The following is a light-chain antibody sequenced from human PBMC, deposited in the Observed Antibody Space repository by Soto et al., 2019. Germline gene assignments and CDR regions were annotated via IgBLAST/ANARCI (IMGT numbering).Light chain of an antibody. Sequence: QSVLTQPPSASGTPGQTIAISCSGGSSNIGSHTVNWYQQLPGTAPRLLIYSNTQRPSGVPDRFSGSKSGTSASLAISGLTSEYEGDYYCAEWYDSLNGVVFGGGTKLTVL. CDR2: SNT. V-gene: IGLV1-44*01. J-gene: IGLJ2*01. CDR1: SSNIGSHT. CDR3: AEWYDSLNGVV.